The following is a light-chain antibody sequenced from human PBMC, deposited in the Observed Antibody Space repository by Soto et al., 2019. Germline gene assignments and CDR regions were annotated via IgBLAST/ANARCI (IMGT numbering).Light chain of an antibody. CDR1: SSDVGGYNY. V-gene: IGLV2-14*01. CDR2: DVS. J-gene: IGLJ1*01. Sequence: QSALTQPASVSGSPGQSITISCTGTSSDVGGYNYVSWYQQYPGKAPKLMIYDVSNRPSGVSNRFPGSKSGNTASLTISGLQAEDEADYYCTSYTTSSTLVFGTGTKVTVL. CDR3: TSYTTSSTLV.